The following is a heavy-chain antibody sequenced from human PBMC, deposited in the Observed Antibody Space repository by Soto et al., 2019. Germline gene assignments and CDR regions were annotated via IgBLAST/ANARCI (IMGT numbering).Heavy chain of an antibody. CDR1: GGSIISSSYY. J-gene: IGHJ5*02. CDR3: ARRFNQNWFDP. V-gene: IGHV4-39*01. CDR2: IYYSGST. Sequence: QLQLQESGPGLVKPSETLSLTCTVSGGSIISSSYYWGWIRQPPGKGLEWIGSIYYSGSTYYNPSLKSRVPISGYTSKNQFSLKLSSVTAADTAVYYYARRFNQNWFDPWGQGTLVTVAS.